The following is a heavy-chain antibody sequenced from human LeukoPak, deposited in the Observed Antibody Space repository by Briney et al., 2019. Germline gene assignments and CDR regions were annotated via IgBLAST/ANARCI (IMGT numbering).Heavy chain of an antibody. CDR1: GFTFSSYA. CDR3: AVHSSGYYYYYMDV. D-gene: IGHD6-19*01. J-gene: IGHJ6*03. CDR2: SGSGGTT. Sequence: GSLRLSCAASGFTFSSYAMSWVRQAPGRGLEWVSGSGSGGTTYYADSVKGRFTISRDNAKNSLYLQMNSLRAEDTAVYFCAVHSSGYYYYYMDVWGKGTTVTVSS. V-gene: IGHV3-23*01.